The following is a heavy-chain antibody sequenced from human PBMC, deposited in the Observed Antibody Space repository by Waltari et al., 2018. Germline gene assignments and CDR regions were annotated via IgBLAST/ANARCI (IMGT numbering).Heavy chain of an antibody. J-gene: IGHJ3*02. V-gene: IGHV4-34*01. CDR3: ARHFGVVTTDAFDI. Sequence: QVQLQQWGAGLLKPSETLSLTCAVYGGSFSGYYWSWIRQPPGKGLEWIGESNHSGSTNYNPSLKSRVTISVDTSKNQFSLKLSSVTAADTAVYYCARHFGVVTTDAFDIWGQGTMVTVSS. D-gene: IGHD3-3*01. CDR1: GGSFSGYY. CDR2: SNHSGST.